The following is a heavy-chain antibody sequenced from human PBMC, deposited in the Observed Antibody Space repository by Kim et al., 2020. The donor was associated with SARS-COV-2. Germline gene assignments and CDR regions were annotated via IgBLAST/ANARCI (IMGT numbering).Heavy chain of an antibody. CDR3: ARDSPITIFGVVIINYYYGMDV. J-gene: IGHJ6*02. Sequence: GGSLRLSCAASGFTFSSYAMHWVRQAPGKGLEYVSAISSNGGSTYYANSVKGRFTISRDNSKNTLYLQMGSLRAEDMAVYYCARDSPITIFGVVIINYYYGMDVLGQGTTVTVSS. CDR1: GFTFSSYA. D-gene: IGHD3-3*01. V-gene: IGHV3-64*01. CDR2: ISSNGGST.